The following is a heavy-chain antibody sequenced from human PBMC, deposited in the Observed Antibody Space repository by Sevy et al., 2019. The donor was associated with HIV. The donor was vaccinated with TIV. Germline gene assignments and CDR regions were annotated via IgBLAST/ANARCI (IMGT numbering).Heavy chain of an antibody. V-gene: IGHV3-30-3*01. J-gene: IGHJ5*02. CDR3: ARDQHDYAGNVRTGWLDP. CDR2: IIYDGSMK. CDR1: GFTFSSYT. Sequence: GGSLRLSCAASGFTFSSYTMHWVRQAPGKGLEWVANIIYDGSMKYYADSVKGRFTISRDNSKNTLYLQMNSLSAEDTAVYYCARDQHDYAGNVRTGWLDPWGQGILVTVSS. D-gene: IGHD4-17*01.